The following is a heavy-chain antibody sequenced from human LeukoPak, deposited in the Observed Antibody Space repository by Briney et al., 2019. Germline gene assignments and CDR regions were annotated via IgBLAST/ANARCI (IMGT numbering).Heavy chain of an antibody. CDR1: GFSFSNEW. Sequence: GGSMRLSCVGSGFSFSNEWMSWVRQASGKWLEWVGRIKSKRDGGTTDYAAPVKGRFTIARDDSKNTVYLQMNSLKTEDTAVYYCLRSYDYWGQGTLVTVSS. V-gene: IGHV3-15*01. CDR3: LRSYDY. CDR2: IKSKRDGGTT. J-gene: IGHJ4*02.